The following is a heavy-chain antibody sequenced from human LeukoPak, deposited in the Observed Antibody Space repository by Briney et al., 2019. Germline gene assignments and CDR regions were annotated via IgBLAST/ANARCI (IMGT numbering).Heavy chain of an antibody. CDR1: GGSISSNY. V-gene: IGHV4-59*01. J-gene: IGHJ4*02. Sequence: SETLSLTCTVSGGSISSNYWSWIRQPPGKGLEWIGYIYNSGGINYNPSLKSRVAISVDTPKNQFSLKLNSVTAADTAVYYCARTSGYTYFDYWGQGTLVTVSS. CDR3: ARTSGYTYFDY. CDR2: IYNSGGI. D-gene: IGHD5-12*01.